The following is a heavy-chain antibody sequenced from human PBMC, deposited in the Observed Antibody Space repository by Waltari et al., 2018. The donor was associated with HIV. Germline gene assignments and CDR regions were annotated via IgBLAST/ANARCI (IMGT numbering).Heavy chain of an antibody. CDR3: ASEYYDFWSGYKEDAFDI. D-gene: IGHD3-3*01. J-gene: IGHJ3*02. CDR1: GGTFSSYA. CDR2: ICPIVGTA. Sequence: QVQLVQSGAEVKKPGSSVKVSYKASGGTFSSYAISWVRQAPGQGLEWMGGICPIVGTANYAQKFQGRVTITEDESTSTAYMELSSLRSEDTAVYYCASEYYDFWSGYKEDAFDIWGQGTMVTVSS. V-gene: IGHV1-69*01.